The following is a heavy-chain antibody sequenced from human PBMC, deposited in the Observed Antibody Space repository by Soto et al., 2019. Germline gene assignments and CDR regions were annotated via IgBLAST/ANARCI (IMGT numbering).Heavy chain of an antibody. CDR3: ARENGHPGHNYAMDV. Sequence: PGGSLRLSCAASGFSFSDYYMSWIRQAPGKGLEWVSYISFSGDVTRYSDSVEGRFTVSRDNAKKSLYLQMNSLRVEDTAVYYCARENGHPGHNYAMDVWGQGTTVTVSS. CDR1: GFSFSDYY. J-gene: IGHJ6*02. CDR2: ISFSGDVT. V-gene: IGHV3-11*01. D-gene: IGHD2-8*01.